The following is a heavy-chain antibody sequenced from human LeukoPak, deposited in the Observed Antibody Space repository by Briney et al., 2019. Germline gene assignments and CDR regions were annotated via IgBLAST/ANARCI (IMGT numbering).Heavy chain of an antibody. Sequence: GGSLRLSCAASGFAFSNYAMFWVRQAPGKGLEWVSAISGSGGSTYYADSVKGRFTISRDNSKNSLYLQMNSLRPEDTALYYCATYSGAHHKTFDDWGQGTLVTVSS. V-gene: IGHV3-23*01. J-gene: IGHJ4*02. CDR2: ISGSGGST. CDR3: ATYSGAHHKTFDD. D-gene: IGHD1-26*01. CDR1: GFAFSNYA.